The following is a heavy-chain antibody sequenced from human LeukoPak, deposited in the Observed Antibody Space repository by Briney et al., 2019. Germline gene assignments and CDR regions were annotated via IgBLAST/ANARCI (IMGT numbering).Heavy chain of an antibody. D-gene: IGHD5-12*01. V-gene: IGHV1-2*02. CDR2: INPNSGGT. J-gene: IGHJ3*02. CDR1: GYTFTGYY. Sequence: AASVKVSCKSSGYTFTGYYMHWVRQAPGQGLAWMGWINPNSGGTNYAQKFQGRVTMTRDTSISTAYMELSRLRSDDTAVYYCARDISGHDAFDIWGQGTMVTVSS. CDR3: ARDISGHDAFDI.